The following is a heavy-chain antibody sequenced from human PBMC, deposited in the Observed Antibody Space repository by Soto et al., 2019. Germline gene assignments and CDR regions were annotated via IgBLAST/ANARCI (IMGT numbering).Heavy chain of an antibody. V-gene: IGHV3-30*18. J-gene: IGHJ5*02. D-gene: IGHD6-13*01. Sequence: QVQLLESGGGVVQPGRSLRLSCAASRFTFSSDGMHWVRQAPGKGLEWVAVISYDGSNKYYADSVRGRFTISRDNSKNTLYLQMNSLSDEATAVYYCAKVPAIATAVNAFDPCGQGTMVTVS. CDR1: RFTFSSDG. CDR3: AKVPAIATAVNAFDP. CDR2: ISYDGSNK.